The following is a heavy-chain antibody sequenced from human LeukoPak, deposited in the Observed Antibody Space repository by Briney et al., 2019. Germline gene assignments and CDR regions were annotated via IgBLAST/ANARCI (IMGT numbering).Heavy chain of an antibody. V-gene: IGHV1-46*01. CDR2: INPSCGST. D-gene: IGHD2-8*02. J-gene: IGHJ6*01. Sequence: ASVKVSCTASGYTFTNYQIHWVRQAPGQGLELMGIINPSCGSTSYAQKFQGRVTMTWDASTSTAYMELSRLRSEDTVVYYCAREAVLGGLDVWGQGTTVTGFS. CDR1: GYTFTNYQ. CDR3: AREAVLGGLDV.